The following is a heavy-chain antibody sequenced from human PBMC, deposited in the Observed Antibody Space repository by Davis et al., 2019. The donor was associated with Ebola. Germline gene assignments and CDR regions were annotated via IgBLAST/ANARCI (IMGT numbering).Heavy chain of an antibody. CDR1: GFTFSSYS. Sequence: GESLKISCAASGFTFSSYSMNWVRQAPGKGLEWVSSISSSSSYIYYADSVKGRFTISRDNAKNSLYLQMNSLRAEDTAVYHCAKAPLSTGRVFFDYWGQGTLVTVSS. V-gene: IGHV3-21*04. CDR2: ISSSSSYI. J-gene: IGHJ4*02. D-gene: IGHD1-14*01. CDR3: AKAPLSTGRVFFDY.